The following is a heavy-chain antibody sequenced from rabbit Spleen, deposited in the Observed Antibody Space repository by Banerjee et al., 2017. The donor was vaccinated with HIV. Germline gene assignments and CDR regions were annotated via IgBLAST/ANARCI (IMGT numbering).Heavy chain of an antibody. CDR2: ISGGSGRT. CDR3: WTWSAGGNDHL. CDR1: GFSFSSGHY. J-gene: IGHJ4*01. Sequence: QQLVESGGGLVKPGASLTLTCKASGFSFSSGHYMCWVRQAPGKGLEWIACISGGSGRTWYANWAKGRSTISKTSTTVDLKMTSLTAADTATYFCWTWSAGGNDHLWGPGTLVTVS. D-gene: IGHD4-2*01. V-gene: IGHV1S40*01.